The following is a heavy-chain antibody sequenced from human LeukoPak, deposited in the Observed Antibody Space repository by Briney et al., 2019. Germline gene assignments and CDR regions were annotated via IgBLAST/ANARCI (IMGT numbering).Heavy chain of an antibody. V-gene: IGHV3-74*01. CDR3: TRGAYSSGPFDP. CDR1: GFTFSSYW. D-gene: IGHD6-19*01. Sequence: GGALRLSCAASGFTFSSYWMHWVRQAPGKGLGWVSRINSDGSSTSYADSVKGRFTISRDNAKNTLYLQMNSLRAEDTAVYYCTRGAYSSGPFDPWGQGTLVTVSS. J-gene: IGHJ5*02. CDR2: INSDGSST.